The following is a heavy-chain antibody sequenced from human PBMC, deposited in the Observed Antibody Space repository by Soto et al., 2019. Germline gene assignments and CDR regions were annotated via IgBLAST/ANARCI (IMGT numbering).Heavy chain of an antibody. J-gene: IGHJ4*02. CDR1: VFSLSSYW. V-gene: IGHV3-7*01. CDR2: MNQDGSES. CDR3: ARLSTSAGRRDLAC. Sequence: ESGGGLVQPGGSLRLSCAASVFSLSSYWMSWVRQAPGKGLEWVDNMNQDGSESAYVGSVKAQFTFTRDNAKNSLYLQMNSLRAEDTSVYYCARLSTSAGRRDLACWGQGTLVTVSS.